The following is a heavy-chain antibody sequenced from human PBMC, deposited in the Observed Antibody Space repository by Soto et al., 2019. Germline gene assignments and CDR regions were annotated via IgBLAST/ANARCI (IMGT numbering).Heavy chain of an antibody. CDR1: GDSVNSDSYY. D-gene: IGHD3-3*01. Sequence: QVQLQESGPGLVKPSETLSLTCTVSGDSVNSDSYYWSWIRQSPGEGLEWIGHIYHSGTTSYNPSLQRRVTMSIITSTNQCPLKLSSVTAADTAIYYCAREGGVLRLSNWLDPWGQGTLVTVSS. CDR2: IYHSGTT. V-gene: IGHV4-61*01. CDR3: AREGGVLRLSNWLDP. J-gene: IGHJ5*02.